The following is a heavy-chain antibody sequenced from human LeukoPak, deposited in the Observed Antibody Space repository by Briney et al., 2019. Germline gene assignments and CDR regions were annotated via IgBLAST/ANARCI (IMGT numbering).Heavy chain of an antibody. V-gene: IGHV1-18*01. D-gene: IGHD3-16*02. Sequence: ASVKVSCKASGYTFTSYGISWVRQAPGQGLEWMGWISAYNGNTNYAQKFQGRVTITADKSTSTAYMELSSLRSEDTAVYYCARAMITFGGVIVPRAFDIWGQGTMVTVSS. CDR1: GYTFTSYG. CDR2: ISAYNGNT. J-gene: IGHJ3*02. CDR3: ARAMITFGGVIVPRAFDI.